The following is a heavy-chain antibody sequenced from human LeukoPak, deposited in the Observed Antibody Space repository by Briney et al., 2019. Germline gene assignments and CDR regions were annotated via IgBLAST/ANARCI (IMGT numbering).Heavy chain of an antibody. Sequence: GGSLRLSCAASGFTFSSYSMNWVRQAPGKGLEWVSSISSSSSYIYYADSVKGRFTISRDNAKNSLYLQMNSLRAEDTAVYYCARDMTSGYGNAFDIWGQGTMVTVSS. J-gene: IGHJ3*02. CDR2: ISSSSSYI. V-gene: IGHV3-21*01. D-gene: IGHD3-22*01. CDR1: GFTFSSYS. CDR3: ARDMTSGYGNAFDI.